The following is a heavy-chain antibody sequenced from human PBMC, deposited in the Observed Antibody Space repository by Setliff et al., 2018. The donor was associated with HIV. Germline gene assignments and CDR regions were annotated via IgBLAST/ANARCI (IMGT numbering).Heavy chain of an antibody. J-gene: IGHJ4*02. CDR1: GYTFTSYD. CDR3: TRPQYFYDIGGSDY. CDR2: LNPKSGDT. D-gene: IGHD3-22*01. V-gene: IGHV1-8*03. Sequence: ASVKVSCKTSGYTFTSYDVHWVRQATGQGLEWMGYLNPKSGDTGSAQRFQDRLTITADTSVSTAYLELGSLRSDDTAVYYCTRPQYFYDIGGSDYWGQGTLVTVSS.